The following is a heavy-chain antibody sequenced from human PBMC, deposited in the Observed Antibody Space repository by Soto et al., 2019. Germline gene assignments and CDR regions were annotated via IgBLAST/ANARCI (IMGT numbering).Heavy chain of an antibody. Sequence: GGSLRLSCAASGFTFSSYAMSWVRQAPGKGLEWVSAISGSGGSTYYADSVKGRFTISRDNSKNTLYLQMNSLRAEDTVVYYCAKDQYRRVIVVVPAAMPTEVYYYYGMDVWGQGTTVTVSS. J-gene: IGHJ6*02. CDR3: AKDQYRRVIVVVPAAMPTEVYYYYGMDV. D-gene: IGHD2-2*01. CDR1: GFTFSSYA. V-gene: IGHV3-23*01. CDR2: ISGSGGST.